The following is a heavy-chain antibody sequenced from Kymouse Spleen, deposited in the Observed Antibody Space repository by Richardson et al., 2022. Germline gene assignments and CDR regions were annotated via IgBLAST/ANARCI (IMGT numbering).Heavy chain of an antibody. D-gene: IGHD6-13*01. CDR1: GFTFSSYG. CDR2: IWYDGSNK. J-gene: IGHJ4*02. Sequence: QVQLVESGGGVVQPGRSLRLSCAASGFTFSSYGMHWVRQAPGKGLEWVAVIWYDGSNKYYADSVKGRFTISRDNSKNTLYLQMNSLRAEDTAVYYCARDRIAAAGTGFDYWGQGTLVTVSS. CDR3: ARDRIAAAGTGFDY. V-gene: IGHV3-33*01.